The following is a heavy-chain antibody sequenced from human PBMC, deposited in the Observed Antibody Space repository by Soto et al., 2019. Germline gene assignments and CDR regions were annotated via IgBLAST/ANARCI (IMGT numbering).Heavy chain of an antibody. V-gene: IGHV4-30-2*01. CDR1: GGSISSGGYS. D-gene: IGHD2-2*01. J-gene: IGHJ5*02. CDR3: DRVPDR. Sequence: QLQLQESGSGLVKPSQTLSLTCAVSGGSISSGGYSWSWIRQPPGKGLEWIGYIYHSGSTYYKPSLQSRDTISVDRCKNQSSLKLSTVNDADTAVYYCDRVPDRWGQGTLVTVSS. CDR2: IYHSGST.